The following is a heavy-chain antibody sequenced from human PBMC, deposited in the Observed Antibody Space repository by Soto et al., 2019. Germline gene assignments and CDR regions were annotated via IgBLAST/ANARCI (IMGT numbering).Heavy chain of an antibody. V-gene: IGHV4-59*11. J-gene: IGHJ4*02. CDR2: IDDTGST. CDR1: GDSISSPY. D-gene: IGHD6-13*01. Sequence: SETLSLTCTVSGDSISSPYWNWIRQAPGKGLEWIGYIDDTGSTNYNPSLKSRVTLSVDPSNNQFSLKLSSVTAADTAVYYCARVQDSSSWYPYYFDYWGQGTLVTVSS. CDR3: ARVQDSSSWYPYYFDY.